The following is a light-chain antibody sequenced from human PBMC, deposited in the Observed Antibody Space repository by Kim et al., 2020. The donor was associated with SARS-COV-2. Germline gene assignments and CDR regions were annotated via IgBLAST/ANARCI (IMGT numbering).Light chain of an antibody. CDR2: VTN. CDR3: NSRDSSGDHVV. J-gene: IGLJ2*01. CDR1: TLRSNY. Sequence: ALGQTVRITCQGDTLRSNYANWNQQKPGQAPRLVIYVTNKRPSGIPDRFSGSSSGNTATLTITGAQAEDEADYYCNSRDSSGDHVVFGGGTQLTVL. V-gene: IGLV3-19*01.